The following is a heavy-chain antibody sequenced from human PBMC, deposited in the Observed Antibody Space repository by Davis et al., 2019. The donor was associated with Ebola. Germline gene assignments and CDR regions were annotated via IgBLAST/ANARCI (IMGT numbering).Heavy chain of an antibody. J-gene: IGHJ4*02. CDR1: GGSISSSTSH. Sequence: PSESLSLTCTVSGGSISSSTSHWVWVRQPPGKRLEWIGSIFHTGATYYSPSFKSLVTMSLDTSKHQFSLMLSSVTAADTVVYYCARAGGTGSFYDDSGYVGGPFDYWGQGILVTVSS. D-gene: IGHD3-22*01. CDR2: IFHTGAT. V-gene: IGHV4-39*07. CDR3: ARAGGTGSFYDDSGYVGGPFDY.